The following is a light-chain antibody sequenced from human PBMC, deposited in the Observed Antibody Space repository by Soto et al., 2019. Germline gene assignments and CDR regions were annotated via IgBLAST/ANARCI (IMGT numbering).Light chain of an antibody. CDR1: QTIIGW. Sequence: DIQMTQSPSTLSGSVGDRVTITCRASQTIIGWLAWYQQKPGKAPKLLIYKASTLKSGVPSRFSGSGSGTEFTLTISSLQPDDFATYYCQHYNSYSEAFGQGTKVDNK. CDR2: KAS. CDR3: QHYNSYSEA. J-gene: IGKJ1*01. V-gene: IGKV1-5*03.